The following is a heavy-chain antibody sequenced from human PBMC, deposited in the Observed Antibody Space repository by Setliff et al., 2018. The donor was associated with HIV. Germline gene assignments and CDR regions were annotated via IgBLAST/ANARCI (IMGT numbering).Heavy chain of an antibody. Sequence: ASVKVSCKASGYTFTSYGISWVRQAPGQGLEWKGWISAYNGNTNYAQKLQGRVTMTTDTSTSTAYMELRSLRSDDTAVYYCARTAYYYDSGGYQVDYWGQGTLVTVSS. CDR2: ISAYNGNT. V-gene: IGHV1-18*01. CDR1: GYTFTSYG. J-gene: IGHJ4*02. CDR3: ARTAYYYDSGGYQVDY. D-gene: IGHD3-22*01.